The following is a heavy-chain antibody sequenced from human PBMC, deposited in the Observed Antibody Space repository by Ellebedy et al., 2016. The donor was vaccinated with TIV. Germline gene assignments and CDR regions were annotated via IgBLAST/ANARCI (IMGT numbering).Heavy chain of an antibody. CDR3: ARSGRDGGRHSDY. CDR1: GYSFTSYW. CDR2: IYPGDSDS. Sequence: GESLKISXKGSGYSFTSYWTGWVRQMPGKGLEWMGSIYPGDSDSRYSPSFQGQVTISADRSSSTAYLQWSSLQASDSAMYYCARSGRDGGRHSDYWGQGALVTVSS. V-gene: IGHV5-51*01. J-gene: IGHJ4*02. D-gene: IGHD1-26*01.